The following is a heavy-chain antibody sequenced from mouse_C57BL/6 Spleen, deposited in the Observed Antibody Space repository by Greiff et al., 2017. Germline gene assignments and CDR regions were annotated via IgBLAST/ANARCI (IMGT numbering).Heavy chain of an antibody. CDR1: GSTFTSYW. CDR2: INPSSGYT. Sequence: VQLQESGAELAKPGASVKLSCKASGSTFTSYWMHWVKKRHGPGLAWIGYINPSSGYTKYNQKFKDKATLTADKSSSTAYMQLSSLTYEDSAVYYCATHYDVNYFDCWGQGTTLTGSS. V-gene: IGHV1-7*01. CDR3: ATHYDVNYFDC. J-gene: IGHJ2*01. D-gene: IGHD2-4*01.